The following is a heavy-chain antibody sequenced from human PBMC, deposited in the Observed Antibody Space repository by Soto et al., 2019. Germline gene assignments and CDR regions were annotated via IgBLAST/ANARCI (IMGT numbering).Heavy chain of an antibody. D-gene: IGHD6-19*01. CDR2: IKKKTDGGTT. CDR3: RTQWLD. Sequence: PGGSLRLSCAASGFTFSDAWMSWVRQAPGKGLEWVGLIKKKTDGGTTEYAAPVKGRFTISRDDSKNTLCLQMSSLKTEDTAVYYCRTQWLDWGQGTLVTVSS. CDR1: GFTFSDAW. J-gene: IGHJ4*02. V-gene: IGHV3-15*01.